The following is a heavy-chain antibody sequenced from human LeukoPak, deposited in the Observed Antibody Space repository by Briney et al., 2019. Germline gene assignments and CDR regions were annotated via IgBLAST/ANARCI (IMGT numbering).Heavy chain of an antibody. CDR1: GFTFTNYA. CDR2: ISYDGRNK. CDR3: ARALSTMPGGF. D-gene: IGHD2-2*01. V-gene: IGHV3-30*04. Sequence: GGSLRLSCAASGFTFTNYAIHWVRQAPGKGLEWVAVISYDGRNKYYADSVKGRFTISRDDSKNTLYLQMNSLRVDDTAVYYCARALSTMPGGFWGQGTLVTVSS. J-gene: IGHJ4*02.